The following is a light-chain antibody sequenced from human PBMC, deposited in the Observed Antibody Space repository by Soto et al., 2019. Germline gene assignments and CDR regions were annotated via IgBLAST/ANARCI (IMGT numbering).Light chain of an antibody. CDR3: LQDYNYPFT. J-gene: IGKJ3*01. CDR2: AAS. CDR1: QAIRND. Sequence: VLMTQSPSFLSASIGDRVTITCRASQAIRNDLGWFQQKPGKAPKLLIFAASTLQSGVPSRFSGSGSGTDFTLTNNSLQPEDFATFFCLQDYNYPFTFSPGTKVDIK. V-gene: IGKV1-6*01.